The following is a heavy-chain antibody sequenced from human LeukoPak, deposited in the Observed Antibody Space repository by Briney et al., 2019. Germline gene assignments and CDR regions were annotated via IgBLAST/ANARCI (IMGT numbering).Heavy chain of an antibody. V-gene: IGHV1-46*01. J-gene: IGHJ5*02. CDR2: INPSGGST. D-gene: IGHD3-22*01. CDR3: ARDSLIRYYYDSSGYYWFDP. CDR1: GYTFTSYY. Sequence: ASVKVSCKASGYTFTSYYMHWVRQAPGQGLEWMGIINPSGGSTSYAQKFQGRVTITRDTSTSTVYMELSSLRSEDTAVYYCARDSLIRYYYDSSGYYWFDPWGQGTLVTVSS.